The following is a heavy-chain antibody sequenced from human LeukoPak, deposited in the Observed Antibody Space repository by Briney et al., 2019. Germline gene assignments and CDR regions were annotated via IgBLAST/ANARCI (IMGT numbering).Heavy chain of an antibody. D-gene: IGHD3-22*01. V-gene: IGHV3-23*01. Sequence: GGSLRLSCAASGFTYGSYAMSWVRQAPGKGLEWVSAISGSGGSTYYADSVKGRFTISRDNSKNTLYLQMNSLRAEDTAVYYCAKHIDITMIVVVIPDDAFDIWGQGTMVTVSS. CDR3: AKHIDITMIVVVIPDDAFDI. CDR2: ISGSGGST. J-gene: IGHJ3*02. CDR1: GFTYGSYA.